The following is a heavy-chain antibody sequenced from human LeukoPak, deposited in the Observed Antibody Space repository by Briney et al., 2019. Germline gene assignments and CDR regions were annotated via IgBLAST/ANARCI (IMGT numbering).Heavy chain of an antibody. CDR2: IYPGDSDT. Sequence: GESLKISCKGSGYSFTSYWIGWVRQMPGKGLEWMGIIYPGDSDTRYSPSFQGQVTISADKSISTAYLQWSSLKASGTAMYYCARGRYCGGDCSSYYYYGMDVWGQGTTVTVSS. J-gene: IGHJ6*02. CDR3: ARGRYCGGDCSSYYYYGMDV. D-gene: IGHD2-21*02. V-gene: IGHV5-51*01. CDR1: GYSFTSYW.